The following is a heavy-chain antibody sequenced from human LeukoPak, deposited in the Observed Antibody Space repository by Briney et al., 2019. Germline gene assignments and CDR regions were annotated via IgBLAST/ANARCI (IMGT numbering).Heavy chain of an antibody. V-gene: IGHV1-69*10. CDR3: ATKLDTAMLPLDY. J-gene: IGHJ4*02. D-gene: IGHD5-18*01. Sequence: SVTLSCTASGGTFSSYAISWVRQAPGQGLEWIGGIIPILGIANYAQTFQGRVTITANKPTSTAYMELSRLRSQDTPGYYCATKLDTAMLPLDYWGQGPLDTVPS. CDR1: GGTFSSYA. CDR2: IIPILGIA.